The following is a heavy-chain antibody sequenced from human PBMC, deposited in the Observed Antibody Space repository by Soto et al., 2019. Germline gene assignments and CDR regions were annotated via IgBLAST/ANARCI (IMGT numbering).Heavy chain of an antibody. V-gene: IGHV4-59*01. J-gene: IGHJ4*02. CDR3: AGARGWALYYFDY. Sequence: SETLSLTCTVSGGSISSYYWSWIRQPPGKGLEWIGYIYYSGSTNYNPSLKSRVTISVDTSKNQFSLKLSSVTAADTAVYYCAGARGWALYYFDYWGQGTLVTVSS. CDR2: IYYSGST. D-gene: IGHD1-26*01. CDR1: GGSISSYY.